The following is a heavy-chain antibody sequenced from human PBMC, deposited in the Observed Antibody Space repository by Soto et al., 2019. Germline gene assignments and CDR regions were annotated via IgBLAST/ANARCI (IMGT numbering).Heavy chain of an antibody. CDR1: GFAFSSYW. J-gene: IGHJ4*02. CDR2: INGDGSTT. V-gene: IGHV3-74*01. Sequence: EVHLVESGGGSVQPGGSLKLSCAGSGFAFSSYWIHWVRQVPGKGLVWVSRINGDGSTTSYADSVRGRFTISRDNAKDTLDLQMNSLRAEDTALYYCARVGQGRYYFDYWGQGTLVTVSS. CDR3: ARVGQGRYYFDY.